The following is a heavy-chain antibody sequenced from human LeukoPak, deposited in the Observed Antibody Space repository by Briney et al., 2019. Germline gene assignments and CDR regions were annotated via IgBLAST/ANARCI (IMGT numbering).Heavy chain of an antibody. CDR1: GGTFSSYA. CDR3: ARATSSGWRVYYFDY. V-gene: IGHV1-69*05. Sequence: SVKVSCKASGGTFSSYAISWVRQAPGQGLEWMGGIIPIFGTANYAQKFQGRVTITTDESTSTAYMELSSLRSEDTAVYYCARATSSGWRVYYFDYWGRGTLVTVSS. J-gene: IGHJ4*02. D-gene: IGHD6-19*01. CDR2: IIPIFGTA.